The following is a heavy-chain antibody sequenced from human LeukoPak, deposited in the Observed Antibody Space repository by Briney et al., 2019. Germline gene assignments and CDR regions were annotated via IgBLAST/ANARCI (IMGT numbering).Heavy chain of an antibody. Sequence: GGSLRLSCAASGFTFNSYWMTWVRQAPGKGLEWVANVKQDGSEKYYVDSVKGRFTIARDNAMNSLYLQMNSLRAEDTAVYFCARDRRGPFDYWGQGTLVTVSS. CDR3: ARDRRGPFDY. CDR2: VKQDGSEK. CDR1: GFTFNSYW. V-gene: IGHV3-7*03. D-gene: IGHD3-10*01. J-gene: IGHJ4*02.